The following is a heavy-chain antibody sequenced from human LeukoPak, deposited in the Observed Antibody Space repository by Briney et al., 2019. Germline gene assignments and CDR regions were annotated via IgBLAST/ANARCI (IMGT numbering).Heavy chain of an antibody. Sequence: GASVKVSCKASGYTFTSYGISWVRQAPGQGLEWMGGIIPIFGTANYAQKFQGRVTITADESTSTAYMELSSLRSEDTAVYYCATCGVDYDFWSGYPYYFDYWGQGTLVTVSS. J-gene: IGHJ4*02. CDR1: GYTFTSYG. CDR3: ATCGVDYDFWSGYPYYFDY. CDR2: IIPIFGTA. D-gene: IGHD3-3*01. V-gene: IGHV1-69*13.